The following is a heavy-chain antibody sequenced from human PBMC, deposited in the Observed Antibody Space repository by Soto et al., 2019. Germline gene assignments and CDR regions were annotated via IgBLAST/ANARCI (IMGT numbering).Heavy chain of an antibody. D-gene: IGHD3-16*01. CDR3: VRGALGSYYFDY. CDR2: IKYDATST. J-gene: IGHJ4*02. CDR1: GFTFNKYS. V-gene: IGHV3-74*01. Sequence: EVQLVESGGGLFQPGGSLRLSCAASGFTFNKYSIHWVRQAPGTGLVWVSRIKYDATSTNYADSVKGRFSISRDNAQNTVHLQMSSLRGDDTAVYYCVRGALGSYYFDYWGQGTLVTVSS.